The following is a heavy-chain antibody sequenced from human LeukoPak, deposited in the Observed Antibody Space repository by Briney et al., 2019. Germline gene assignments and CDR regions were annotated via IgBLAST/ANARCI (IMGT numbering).Heavy chain of an antibody. CDR2: MSGRGAST. CDR1: GFTFSSYA. CDR3: AKYTRAFGY. Sequence: GGSLRLSCAAAGFTFSSYAMRWVRQAPGKGREWVACMSGRGASTYYGDSGKGGFTISRDNSKNTLYLQMNSLRAEDTAIYYCAKYTRAFGYWGQGTLVTVSS. V-gene: IGHV3-23*01. J-gene: IGHJ4*02. D-gene: IGHD6-13*01.